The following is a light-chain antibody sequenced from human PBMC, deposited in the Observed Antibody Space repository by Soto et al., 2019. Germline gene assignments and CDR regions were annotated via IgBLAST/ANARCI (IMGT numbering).Light chain of an antibody. CDR2: SNN. V-gene: IGLV1-44*01. CDR1: SSNIGSNT. J-gene: IGLJ2*01. Sequence: QSALTQPPSASGTPGQRVTISCSGSSSNIGSNTVNWYQQLPGTAPKLLIYSNNQRPSGVPDRFSGSKSGTSASLAISGLQSEDEADYYCAAWDDSLNGQGVFGGGTKLTVL. CDR3: AAWDDSLNGQGV.